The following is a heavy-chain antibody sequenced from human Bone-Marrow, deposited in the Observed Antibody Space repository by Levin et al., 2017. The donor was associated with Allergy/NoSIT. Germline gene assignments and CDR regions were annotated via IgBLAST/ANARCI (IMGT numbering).Heavy chain of an antibody. CDR1: GNSFANSY. J-gene: IGHJ3*02. Sequence: GESLKISCKASGNSFANSYIHWVRQAPGQGLEWMGIIKPSGGSTTYAQKFQGRVSMTSDTSTSTVYMELSSLRSEDTAVYFCAEAACYMVCSFDMWGQGTMVTVSS. D-gene: IGHD2-15*01. CDR3: AEAACYMVCSFDM. CDR2: IKPSGGST. V-gene: IGHV1-46*01.